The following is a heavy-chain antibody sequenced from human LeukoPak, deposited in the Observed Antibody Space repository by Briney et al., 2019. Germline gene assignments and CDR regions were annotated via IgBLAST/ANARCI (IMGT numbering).Heavy chain of an antibody. CDR2: IRNKPNNYAT. CDR3: TSKRPGDSYYYFDS. D-gene: IGHD1-26*01. Sequence: GGSLRLSCAASGFTFSGSAMHWVRQASGKGLERVGRIRNKPNNYATTYAASVKGRFTISRDDSKNTAYLQMNSLKTEDTAVYYCTSKRPGDSYYYFDSWGQGTLVTVSS. CDR1: GFTFSGSA. J-gene: IGHJ4*02. V-gene: IGHV3-73*01.